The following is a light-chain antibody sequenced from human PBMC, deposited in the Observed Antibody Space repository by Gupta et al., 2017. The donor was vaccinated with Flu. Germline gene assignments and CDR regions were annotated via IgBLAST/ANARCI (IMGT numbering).Light chain of an antibody. CDR2: ENN. V-gene: IGLV1-51*02. CDR3: GTWDSSLSGGI. CDR1: SSNIGDNY. Sequence: QSVLTQPPSVSAAPGQKVPISCSGTSSNIGDNYVSWYQQLPGTAPKLLIYENNKRPSGIPDRFSGSKSGTSATLGITGLQTGDEADYYCGTWDSSLSGGIFGGGTKLTVL. J-gene: IGLJ2*01.